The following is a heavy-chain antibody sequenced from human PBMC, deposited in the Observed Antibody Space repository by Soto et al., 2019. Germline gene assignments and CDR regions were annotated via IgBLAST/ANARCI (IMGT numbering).Heavy chain of an antibody. Sequence: ASVKVSCKASGYTFTGYYMHWVRQAPGQGLEWMGWINPNSGGTNYAQKFQGRVTMTRDTSISTAYMELSRLRSDDTAVYYCARDLRDTAMSLGVYYYGMDVWGQGTTVTVSS. CDR2: INPNSGGT. V-gene: IGHV1-2*02. CDR3: ARDLRDTAMSLGVYYYGMDV. D-gene: IGHD5-18*01. CDR1: GYTFTGYY. J-gene: IGHJ6*02.